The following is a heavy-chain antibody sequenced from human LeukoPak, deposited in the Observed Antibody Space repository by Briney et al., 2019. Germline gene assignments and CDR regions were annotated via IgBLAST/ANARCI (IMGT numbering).Heavy chain of an antibody. V-gene: IGHV3-21*01. D-gene: IGHD5-12*01. CDR1: GFTFSSYS. CDR2: ISSSSSYI. Sequence: GGSLRLSCAASGFTFSSYSMNWVRQAPGKGLEWVSSISSSSSYIYYADSVKGRFTISRDNAKNTLYLQMNSLRAEDTAVYYCVAESYSGYDSIPLFDYWGQGTLVTVSS. CDR3: VAESYSGYDSIPLFDY. J-gene: IGHJ4*02.